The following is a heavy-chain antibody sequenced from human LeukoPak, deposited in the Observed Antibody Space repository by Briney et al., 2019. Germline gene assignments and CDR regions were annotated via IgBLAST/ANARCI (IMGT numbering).Heavy chain of an antibody. CDR3: ARLHDYGDRIDY. J-gene: IGHJ4*02. CDR1: GGSISSGGHY. Sequence: SETLSLTCTVSGGSISSGGHYWSWIRQHPGKGLEWIGYIYYSGSTYYNPSLKSRVTMSVHTSKNQVSLKLTSVTAADTAVFYCARLHDYGDRIDYWGQGTLVTVSS. D-gene: IGHD4-17*01. V-gene: IGHV4-31*03. CDR2: IYYSGST.